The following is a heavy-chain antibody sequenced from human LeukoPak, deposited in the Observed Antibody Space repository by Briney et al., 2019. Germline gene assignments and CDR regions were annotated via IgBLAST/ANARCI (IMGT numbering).Heavy chain of an antibody. CDR1: GGSISSTSYY. Sequence: SETLSLTCTVSGGSISSTSYYWGWIRQPPGKGLEWIGSIYYSGSTYYNPSLKSRVTISVDTSKNQFSLKLSSVTAADTAVYYCARGDLLTIFGVVAEYFQHWGQGTLVTVSS. CDR2: IYYSGST. J-gene: IGHJ1*01. V-gene: IGHV4-39*01. CDR3: ARGDLLTIFGVVAEYFQH. D-gene: IGHD3-3*01.